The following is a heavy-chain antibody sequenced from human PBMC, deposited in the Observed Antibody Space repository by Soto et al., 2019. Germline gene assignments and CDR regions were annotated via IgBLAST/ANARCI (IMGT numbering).Heavy chain of an antibody. CDR1: GGSISSGGYY. CDR3: ARYSSSLNWFDP. Sequence: SETLSLTCTVSGGSISSGGYYWSWIRQHPGKGLEWIGYIYYSGSTYYNPSLKSRVTISVDTSKNQFSLKLSSVTAADTAVYYCARYSSSLNWFDPWGQGTLVTVSS. CDR2: IYYSGST. V-gene: IGHV4-31*03. J-gene: IGHJ5*02. D-gene: IGHD6-6*01.